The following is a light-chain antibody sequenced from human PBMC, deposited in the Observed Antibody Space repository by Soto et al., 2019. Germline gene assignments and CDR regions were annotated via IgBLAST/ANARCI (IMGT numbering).Light chain of an antibody. CDR2: LGS. Sequence: EIVMTQSPISLPVTPGETASTSSRSNQRLLHTNGYNYLDWYMQKPGQSPQLLIYLGSNRASGVPDRFSGSGSGTHFTLKISRVEAADVGVYYCMQALQSLTFGQGARLEIK. J-gene: IGKJ5*01. CDR1: QRLLHTNGYNY. V-gene: IGKV2-28*01. CDR3: MQALQSLT.